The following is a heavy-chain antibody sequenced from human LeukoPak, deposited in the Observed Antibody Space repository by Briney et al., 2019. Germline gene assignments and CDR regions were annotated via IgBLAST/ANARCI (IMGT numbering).Heavy chain of an antibody. J-gene: IGHJ4*02. Sequence: GGSLRLSCAASGFTFSSYAMHWVRQAPGKGLEWVAVISYDGSNKYYADSVKCRFTISRDNSKNTLYLQMNSLRAEDTAVYYCAVLGEVGVYWGQGTLVTVSS. V-gene: IGHV3-30-3*01. CDR2: ISYDGSNK. CDR1: GFTFSSYA. CDR3: AVLGEVGVY. D-gene: IGHD3-10*01.